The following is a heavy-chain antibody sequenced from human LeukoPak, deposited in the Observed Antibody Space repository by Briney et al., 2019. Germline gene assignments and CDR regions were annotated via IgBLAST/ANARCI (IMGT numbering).Heavy chain of an antibody. Sequence: ASVTVSCKASGYTFTSYYMHWVRQAPGQGLEWMGLINPSGGSTSYAQKFQGRVTMTRDTSTSTVYMELSSLRSEDTAVYYCARGRYYYDSSGYYRPNDAFDIWGQGTMVTVSS. V-gene: IGHV1-46*01. CDR1: GYTFTSYY. J-gene: IGHJ3*02. CDR2: INPSGGST. D-gene: IGHD3-22*01. CDR3: ARGRYYYDSSGYYRPNDAFDI.